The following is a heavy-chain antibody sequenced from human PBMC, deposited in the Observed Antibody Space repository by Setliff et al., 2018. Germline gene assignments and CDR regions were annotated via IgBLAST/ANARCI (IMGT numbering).Heavy chain of an antibody. D-gene: IGHD3-10*01. V-gene: IGHV3-23*01. Sequence: GGSLRLSCAASGFTFSSYGMHWVRQAPGKGLEWVSAISDRGGSTYDADSVKGRFTISRDNSKTTLYLQMNSLRPDDTAVYYCAKDIYGSGSYAVGGYFDYWGQGTQVTVSS. J-gene: IGHJ4*02. CDR2: ISDRGGST. CDR1: GFTFSSYG. CDR3: AKDIYGSGSYAVGGYFDY.